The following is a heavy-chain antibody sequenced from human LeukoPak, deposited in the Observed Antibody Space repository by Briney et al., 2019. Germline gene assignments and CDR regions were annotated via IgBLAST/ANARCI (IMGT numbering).Heavy chain of an antibody. CDR3: ARVKEPVAAAGQGAFDI. J-gene: IGHJ3*02. Sequence: QTLSLTCAISGDSVSSNSAAWHWIRQSPSRGLEWLGRTYYRSKWSNDYAVSVRSRITINPDTSKNQFSLQLNSVTPEDTAVYYCARVKEPVAAAGQGAFDIWGQGTMVTVSS. D-gene: IGHD6-13*01. CDR2: TYYRSKWSN. V-gene: IGHV6-1*01. CDR1: GDSVSSNSAA.